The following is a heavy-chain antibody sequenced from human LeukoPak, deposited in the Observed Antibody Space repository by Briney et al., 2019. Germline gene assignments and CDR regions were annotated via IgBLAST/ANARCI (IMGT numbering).Heavy chain of an antibody. Sequence: GGSLRLSCAASGFTFSTYSMNWVRQAPRKGLEWVSSISTRSDYIYYADSVKGRFTISRDNARNSLYLQMNSLRAEDTAVYFCVKDSSWFDYWGQGTLVTVSS. D-gene: IGHD2-15*01. CDR2: ISTRSDYI. CDR3: VKDSSWFDY. CDR1: GFTFSTYS. V-gene: IGHV3-21*01. J-gene: IGHJ4*02.